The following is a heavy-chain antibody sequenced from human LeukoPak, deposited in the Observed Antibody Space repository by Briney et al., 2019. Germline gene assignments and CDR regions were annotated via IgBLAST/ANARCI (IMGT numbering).Heavy chain of an antibody. V-gene: IGHV1-2*02. CDR1: GYTFTGYY. D-gene: IGHD4-23*01. CDR2: INPNSGGT. CDR3: ATVTTVVTLGTDY. J-gene: IGHJ4*02. Sequence: VASVKVSCKASGYTFTGYYMHWVRQAPGQGLEWMGWINPNSGGTNYAQKFQGRVTMTRDTSISTAYMELSRLRSDDTAVYYCATVTTVVTLGTDYWGQGTLVTVSS.